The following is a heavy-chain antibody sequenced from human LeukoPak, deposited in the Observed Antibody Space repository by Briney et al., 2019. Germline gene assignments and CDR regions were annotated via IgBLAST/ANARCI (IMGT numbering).Heavy chain of an antibody. Sequence: GGSLRLSCAASGFTFSSYSMNWVRQAPGKGLEWVSAISGSGGSTYYADSVKGQFTISRDNSKNTLYLQMNSLRAEDTAVYYCAKDGLAATVYWGQGTLVTVSS. CDR3: AKDGLAATVY. CDR2: ISGSGGST. V-gene: IGHV3-23*01. J-gene: IGHJ4*02. CDR1: GFTFSSYS. D-gene: IGHD2-15*01.